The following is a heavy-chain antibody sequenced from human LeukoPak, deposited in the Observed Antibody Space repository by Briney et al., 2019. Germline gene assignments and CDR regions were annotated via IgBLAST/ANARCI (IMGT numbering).Heavy chain of an antibody. CDR2: ISSSSSYI. CDR1: GFTFSSYS. Sequence: PGGSLRLSCAASGFTFSSYSMNWVRQAPGKGLEWVSSISSSSSYIYYADSVRGRFTISRDNSKNTLYLQMNSLRAEDTAVYYCAKGGDYDFWSGSDFWGQGTLVTVSS. CDR3: AKGGDYDFWSGSDF. J-gene: IGHJ4*02. D-gene: IGHD3-3*01. V-gene: IGHV3-21*04.